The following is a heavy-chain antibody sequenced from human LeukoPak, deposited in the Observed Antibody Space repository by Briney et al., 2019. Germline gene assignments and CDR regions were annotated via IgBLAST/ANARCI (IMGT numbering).Heavy chain of an antibody. J-gene: IGHJ4*02. CDR3: ARAPGRRCNGGTCNSGVDY. V-gene: IGHV4-61*02. Sequence: PSETLSLTCTVSGGSISSGSYFWRWIRQPAGTGLEWLGRIYSGWPTNYNPSLKSRVTISMDTSKNQFFLRLSSVTAADTAVYYCARAPGRRCNGGTCNSGVDYWGQGTLVTVSS. CDR1: GGSISSGSYF. CDR2: IYSGWPT. D-gene: IGHD2-15*01.